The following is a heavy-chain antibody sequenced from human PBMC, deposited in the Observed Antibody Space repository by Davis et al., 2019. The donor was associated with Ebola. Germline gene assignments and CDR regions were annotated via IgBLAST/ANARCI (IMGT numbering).Heavy chain of an antibody. CDR1: GFTFSSYA. J-gene: IGHJ5*02. CDR2: ISGSGGST. Sequence: GESLKISCAASGFTFSSYAMSWVRQAPGKGLEWVSAISGSGGSTYYADSVKGRFTISRDNSKNTLYLQMNSLRAEDTAVYYCAKGQDYYYDSRGRGWFDPWGQGTLVTVSS. D-gene: IGHD3-22*01. V-gene: IGHV3-23*01. CDR3: AKGQDYYYDSRGRGWFDP.